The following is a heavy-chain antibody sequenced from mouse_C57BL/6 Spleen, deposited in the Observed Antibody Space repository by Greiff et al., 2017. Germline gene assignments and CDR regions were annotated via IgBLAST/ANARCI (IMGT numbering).Heavy chain of an antibody. Sequence: VQLQQPGAELVKPGASVKLSCKASGYTFTSYWMHWVKQRPGRGLEWIGRIDPNSGGTKYNEKFKSKATLTVDKPSSAAYMQLSSLTSEDSAVYYCARGMTTVVATRYFDVWGTGTTVTVAS. V-gene: IGHV1-72*01. CDR3: ARGMTTVVATRYFDV. J-gene: IGHJ1*03. CDR1: GYTFTSYW. CDR2: IDPNSGGT. D-gene: IGHD1-1*01.